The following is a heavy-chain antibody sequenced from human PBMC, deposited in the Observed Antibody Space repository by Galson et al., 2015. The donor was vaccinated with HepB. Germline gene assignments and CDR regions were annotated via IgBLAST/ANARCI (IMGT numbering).Heavy chain of an antibody. CDR3: TRDRHPWHIDY. V-gene: IGHV3-33*02. J-gene: IGHJ4*02. CDR1: GFTFTYYG. D-gene: IGHD5-12*01. Sequence: SLRLSCAASGFTFTYYGFHWVRQAPGKELEWLIYDGHGHDNYYADSVKGRFTASRDHSTNTLFVQMNSLRVEDTAIYYCTRDRHPWHIDYWGQGVQITVSS. CDR2: YDGHGHDN.